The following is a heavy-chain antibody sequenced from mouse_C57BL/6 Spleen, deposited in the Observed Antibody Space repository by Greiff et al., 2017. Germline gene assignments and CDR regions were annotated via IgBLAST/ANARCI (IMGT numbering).Heavy chain of an antibody. J-gene: IGHJ3*01. Sequence: QVQLKQPGTELAKPGASVKLSCKASGYTFTSYWMHWVKQRPGQGLEWIGNINPSNGGTNYNEKFKSKATLTVDKSSSTAYMQLSSLTSEDSAVYYCARWITTVVATEAYWGQGTLVTVSA. CDR1: GYTFTSYW. V-gene: IGHV1-53*01. CDR3: ARWITTVVATEAY. CDR2: INPSNGGT. D-gene: IGHD1-1*01.